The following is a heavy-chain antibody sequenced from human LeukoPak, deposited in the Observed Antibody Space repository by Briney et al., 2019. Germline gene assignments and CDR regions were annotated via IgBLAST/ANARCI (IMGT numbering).Heavy chain of an antibody. V-gene: IGHV1-2*04. CDR2: INPNSGGT. J-gene: IGHJ6*03. Sequence: ASVKVSCKASGYTFTGYYIHWVRQAPGQGLEWMGWINPNSGGTNYAQKFQGWVTMTRDTSISTAYMELRRLNSDDTAVYYCARSDHYYYYYMDVWGKGTTVTVSS. CDR1: GYTFTGYY. CDR3: ARSDHYYYYYMDV.